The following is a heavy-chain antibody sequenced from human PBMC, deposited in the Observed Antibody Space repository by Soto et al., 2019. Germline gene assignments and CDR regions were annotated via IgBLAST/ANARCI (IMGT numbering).Heavy chain of an antibody. J-gene: IGHJ4*02. Sequence: QVQLVQSGAEVKKPGSSVKVSCKASGGTFSSYTISWVRQAPGQGLEWMGRIIPILGIANYAQKFQGRVTLAADKSASTAYMELSSLRSEDTAVYYCAMEYCSSTSCYRDYWGQGTLVTVSS. CDR1: GGTFSSYT. CDR3: AMEYCSSTSCYRDY. D-gene: IGHD2-2*02. V-gene: IGHV1-69*02. CDR2: IIPILGIA.